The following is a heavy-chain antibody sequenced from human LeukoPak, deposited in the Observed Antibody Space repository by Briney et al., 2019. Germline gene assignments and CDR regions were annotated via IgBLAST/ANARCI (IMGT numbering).Heavy chain of an antibody. D-gene: IGHD3-22*01. Sequence: LTGAPLRLSCAASGFTFSSYAMSWVRQAPGEGLEWVSPISGNGGSTYYADSVKGRFTISRDNSKNTLYLQMNSLRAEDTAVYYCAKDQIYYDSSGYYGLAEYFQHWGQGTLVTVSS. CDR2: ISGNGGST. J-gene: IGHJ1*01. V-gene: IGHV3-23*01. CDR1: GFTFSSYA. CDR3: AKDQIYYDSSGYYGLAEYFQH.